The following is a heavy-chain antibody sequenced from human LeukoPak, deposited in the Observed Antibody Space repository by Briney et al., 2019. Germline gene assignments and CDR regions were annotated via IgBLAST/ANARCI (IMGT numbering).Heavy chain of an antibody. CDR2: VADDGKDK. V-gene: IGHV3-30*04. CDR3: ARDRHIAGAGYYFDY. J-gene: IGHJ4*02. CDR1: GFTFSTYP. D-gene: IGHD6-19*01. Sequence: GGSLRLTCAASGFTFSTYPMHWVRQAPGKGLEWVAVVADDGKDKHYVESVKGRFTISRDNSKNTLYLQMNSLRVEDTAVYYCARDRHIAGAGYYFDYWGQGTLVTVSS.